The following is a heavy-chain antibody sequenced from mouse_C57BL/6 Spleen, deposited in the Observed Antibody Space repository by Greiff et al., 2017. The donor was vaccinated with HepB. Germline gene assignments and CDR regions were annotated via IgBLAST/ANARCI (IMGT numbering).Heavy chain of an antibody. CDR3: ARRGYLPYIDV. V-gene: IGHV1-50*01. J-gene: IGHJ1*03. D-gene: IGHD6-1*01. CDR1: GYTFTSYW. CDR2: IDPSDSYT. Sequence: QVQLQQPGAELVKPGASVKLSCKASGYTFTSYWMQWVKQRPGQGLEWIGEIDPSDSYTNYNQKFKGKATLTVDTSSSTAYMQLSSLTSEDSAVYYCARRGYLPYIDVWGTGTTVTVSS.